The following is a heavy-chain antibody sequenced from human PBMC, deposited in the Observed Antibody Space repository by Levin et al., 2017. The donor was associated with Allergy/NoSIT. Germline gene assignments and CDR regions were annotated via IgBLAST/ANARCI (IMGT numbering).Heavy chain of an antibody. D-gene: IGHD6-19*01. CDR2: INPNSGGT. Sequence: GASVKVSCKASGYTFTDYYMHWVRQAPGQGFEWMGWINPNSGGTSYAQKFQGRVTMTRDTSISTAYMELSWLRSDDTAVYYCARRWDTSGWYFDYWGQGTLVTVSS. CDR1: GYTFTDYY. J-gene: IGHJ4*02. V-gene: IGHV1-2*02. CDR3: ARRWDTSGWYFDY.